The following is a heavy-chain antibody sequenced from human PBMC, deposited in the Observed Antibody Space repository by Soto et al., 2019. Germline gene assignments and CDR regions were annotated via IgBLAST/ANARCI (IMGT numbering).Heavy chain of an antibody. V-gene: IGHV3-74*01. Sequence: EVQLVESGGGLVQPGGSLRLSCAASGFTFSSYWMNWVRQAPGKGLVWVSRIRSDGSSTSYADSVKGRFTISRDNAKNTLYLQMNSLRAEDTAVYYCAREDFAAACGFWGQGTLVTVSS. CDR1: GFTFSSYW. CDR3: AREDFAAACGF. J-gene: IGHJ4*02. D-gene: IGHD6-13*01. CDR2: IRSDGSST.